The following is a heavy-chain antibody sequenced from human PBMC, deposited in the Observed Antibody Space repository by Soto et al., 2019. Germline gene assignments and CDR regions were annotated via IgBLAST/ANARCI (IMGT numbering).Heavy chain of an antibody. Sequence: QVQLVESGGGVVQPGRSLRLSCAASGFTFSSYAMHWVRQAPGKGLEWVAVISYDGSNKYYADSVKGRFTISRDNSKNTLYLQMNRLRTEDTAVYYCARDRSWENIVVSFDYWGQGTLVTVSS. J-gene: IGHJ4*02. D-gene: IGHD2-2*01. V-gene: IGHV3-30-3*01. CDR3: ARDRSWENIVVSFDY. CDR2: ISYDGSNK. CDR1: GFTFSSYA.